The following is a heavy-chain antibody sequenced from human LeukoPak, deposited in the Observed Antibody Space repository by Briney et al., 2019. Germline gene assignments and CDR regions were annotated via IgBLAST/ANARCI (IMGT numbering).Heavy chain of an antibody. CDR2: ISAYNGNT. D-gene: IGHD6-19*01. CDR1: GYTFTSYG. V-gene: IGHV1-18*01. CDR3: ARDPSWAVAGDYYDYYGMDV. Sequence: ASVKVSCKASGYTFTSYGISWVRQAPGQGLEWMGWISAYNGNTNYAQKLQGRVTMTTDTSTSTAYMELRSLRSDDTAVYYCARDPSWAVAGDYYDYYGMDVWGQGTTVTVSS. J-gene: IGHJ6*02.